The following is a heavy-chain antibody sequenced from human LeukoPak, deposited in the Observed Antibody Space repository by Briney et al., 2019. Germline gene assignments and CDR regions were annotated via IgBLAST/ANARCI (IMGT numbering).Heavy chain of an antibody. Sequence: PSETLSLTCTVSGGSISSYYWSWIRQPPGKGLEWIGYIYYSGSTNYNPSLKSRVTISVDTSKNQFSLKLSPVTAADTAVYYCARHDYGDYPFDYWGQGTLVTVSS. D-gene: IGHD4-17*01. CDR3: ARHDYGDYPFDY. CDR1: GGSISSYY. J-gene: IGHJ4*02. V-gene: IGHV4-59*08. CDR2: IYYSGST.